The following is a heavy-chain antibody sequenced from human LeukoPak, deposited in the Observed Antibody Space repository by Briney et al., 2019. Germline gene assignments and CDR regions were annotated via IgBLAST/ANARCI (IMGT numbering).Heavy chain of an antibody. Sequence: PSETLSLTCTVSGGSISSHYWSWIRQPPGKGLEWIGYIYYSGSTNYNPSLKSRVTISVDTSKNQFSLKLSSVTAADTAVYYCARVPRYCTNGVCYYFGAFDIWGQGTMVTVSS. V-gene: IGHV4-59*11. CDR2: IYYSGST. D-gene: IGHD2-8*01. J-gene: IGHJ3*02. CDR3: ARVPRYCTNGVCYYFGAFDI. CDR1: GGSISSHY.